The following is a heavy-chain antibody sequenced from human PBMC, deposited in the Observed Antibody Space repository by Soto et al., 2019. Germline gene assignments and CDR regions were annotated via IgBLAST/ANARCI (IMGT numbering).Heavy chain of an antibody. D-gene: IGHD5-12*01. V-gene: IGHV4-4*02. CDR2: IYHSGST. CDR1: SGSISSSNW. J-gene: IGHJ5*02. Sequence: QVQLQASGPGLVKPSGTLSLTCAVSSGSISSSNWWSWVRQPPGKGLEWIGEIYHSGSTNYNPSLMSRVALSVDKCVNSCSLRLGSVTAAATAVYYCSSRRSGYDPRDPCNWFDPWCQGTLVTVSS. CDR3: SSRRSGYDPRDPCNWFDP.